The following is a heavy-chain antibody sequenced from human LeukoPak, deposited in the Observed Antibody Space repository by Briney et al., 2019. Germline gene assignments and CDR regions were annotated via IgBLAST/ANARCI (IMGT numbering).Heavy chain of an antibody. Sequence: GGSLRLSCAASGFTFSDYYMSWIRQAPGKGLEWVSYISSSGSTIYYADSVKGRFTISRDNAKNSLYLQMNSLRAEDTAVYYCAREWDYYVWGSYRGSLDYWGQGTLVTVSS. J-gene: IGHJ4*02. CDR1: GFTFSDYY. CDR2: ISSSGSTI. CDR3: AREWDYYVWGSYRGSLDY. V-gene: IGHV3-11*04. D-gene: IGHD3-16*02.